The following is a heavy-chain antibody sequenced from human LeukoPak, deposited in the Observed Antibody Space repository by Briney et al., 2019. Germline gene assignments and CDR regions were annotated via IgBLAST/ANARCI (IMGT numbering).Heavy chain of an antibody. D-gene: IGHD3-3*01. J-gene: IGHJ4*02. CDR3: ARGPSYYDFWSGYSLDY. V-gene: IGHV3-7*01. CDR2: IKQDGSEK. Sequence: PGGSLRLSCAASGFTFSSYWMHWVRQAPGKGLEWVANIKQDGSEKYYVDSVKGRFTISRDNAKNSLYLQMNSLRAEDTAVYYCARGPSYYDFWSGYSLDYWGQGTLVTVSS. CDR1: GFTFSSYW.